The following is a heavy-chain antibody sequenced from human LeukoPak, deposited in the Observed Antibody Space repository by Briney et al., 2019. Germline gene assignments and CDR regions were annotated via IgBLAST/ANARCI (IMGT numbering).Heavy chain of an antibody. D-gene: IGHD2-2*01. CDR3: ARSPFIEVVPADCDS. J-gene: IGHJ4*02. V-gene: IGHV1-18*01. Sequence: ASVKVACKASGYTFTSYGISWVRQAPGQGREWMGWISAYNGNTNYAQKLQGRVTMTTDTSTSTAYMELRSLRSDDTAVYYCARSPFIEVVPADCDSGGQATLVTVS. CDR2: ISAYNGNT. CDR1: GYTFTSYG.